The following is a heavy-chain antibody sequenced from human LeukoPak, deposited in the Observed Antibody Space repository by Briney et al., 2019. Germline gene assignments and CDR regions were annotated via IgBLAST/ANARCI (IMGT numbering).Heavy chain of an antibody. V-gene: IGHV4-38-2*02. D-gene: IGHD3-10*01. CDR2: IYHSGST. Sequence: SETLSLTCTVSGYSISSGYYWGWIRQPPGKGLEWIGSIYHSGSTNYNPSLKSRVTISVDTSKNQFSLKLSSVTAADTAVYYCARDGRLAGSGDTNWFDPWGQGTLVTVSS. CDR3: ARDGRLAGSGDTNWFDP. J-gene: IGHJ5*02. CDR1: GYSISSGYY.